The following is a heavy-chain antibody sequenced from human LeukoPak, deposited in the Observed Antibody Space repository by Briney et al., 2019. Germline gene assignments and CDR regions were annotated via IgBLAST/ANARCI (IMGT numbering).Heavy chain of an antibody. CDR3: ARGWEYYYYGMDV. D-gene: IGHD1-26*01. Sequence: ASVKVCCKASGYTFTGYYMHWVRQAPGQGLEWMGWINPNSGGTNYAQKFQGRVTMTRDTSISTAYMELSRLRSDDTAVYYCARGWEYYYYGMDVWGQGTTVTVSS. J-gene: IGHJ6*02. CDR2: INPNSGGT. V-gene: IGHV1-2*02. CDR1: GYTFTGYY.